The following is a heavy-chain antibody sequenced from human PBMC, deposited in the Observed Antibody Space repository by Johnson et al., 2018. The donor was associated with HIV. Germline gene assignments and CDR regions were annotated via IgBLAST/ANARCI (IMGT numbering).Heavy chain of an antibody. CDR3: ARPADYGDYSRDAFDI. D-gene: IGHD4-17*01. Sequence: QVQLVESGGGLVQPGGSLRLSCAASGFTFSDYYMSWIRQAPGKGLEWVSYISSSSGTIYYADSVKGRFTISRDNAKNSLYLQMNSLRVEDTALYYCARPADYGDYSRDAFDIWGQGAMVTVSS. J-gene: IGHJ3*02. CDR1: GFTFSDYY. V-gene: IGHV3-11*04. CDR2: ISSSSGTI.